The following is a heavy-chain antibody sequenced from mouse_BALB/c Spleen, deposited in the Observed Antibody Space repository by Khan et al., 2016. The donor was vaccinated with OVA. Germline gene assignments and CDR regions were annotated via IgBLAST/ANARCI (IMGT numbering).Heavy chain of an antibody. J-gene: IGHJ3*01. CDR1: GYTFTSYT. V-gene: IGHV1-4*01. CDR3: VRDGAYHRNDGWFAY. Sequence: QVQLQQSGAELARPGASVKMSCKASGYTFTSYTIHWIKKRPGQGLEWIGYINPSNGYTNYNQKFKDKATLTTDKSSTTAYLQLRSLTSDDSAVNNCVRDGAYHRNDGWFAYWGQGTLVTVSA. CDR2: INPSNGYT. D-gene: IGHD2-14*01.